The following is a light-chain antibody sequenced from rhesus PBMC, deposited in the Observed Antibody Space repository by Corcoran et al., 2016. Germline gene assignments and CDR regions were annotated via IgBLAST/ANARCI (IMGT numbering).Light chain of an antibody. Sequence: DIQMTQSPSSLSASVGDKVTITCRASQGISSWLAWYQQKPGKAPKLLIYAASSLQSGVPSRLSGSGSGTDYTLTISSLQPEDFATYYCQQGYNTPFTFGPGTKLDIQ. CDR1: QGISSW. CDR3: QQGYNTPFT. V-gene: IGKV1-18*01. J-gene: IGKJ3*01. CDR2: AAS.